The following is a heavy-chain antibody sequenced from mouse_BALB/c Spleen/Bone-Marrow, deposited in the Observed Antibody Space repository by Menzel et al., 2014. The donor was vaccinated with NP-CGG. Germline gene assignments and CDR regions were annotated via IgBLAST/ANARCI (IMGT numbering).Heavy chain of an antibody. CDR3: ARIYYGYEFTY. CDR2: IYPYNGVT. V-gene: IGHV1S29*02. CDR1: GYTFTDYN. D-gene: IGHD2-2*01. Sequence: EVKLVESGPELLKPGASVKISCEASGYTFTDYNMHWVKQSHGKSLEWIGYIYPYNGVTAYNQKFKSKATLTVDNSSSTAYMEFRSLTSEDSAVYYCARIYYGYEFTYWGQGTLVTVSA. J-gene: IGHJ3*01.